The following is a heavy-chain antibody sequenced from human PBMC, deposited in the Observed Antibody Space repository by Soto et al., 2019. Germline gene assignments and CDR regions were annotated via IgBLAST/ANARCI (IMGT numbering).Heavy chain of an antibody. J-gene: IGHJ6*02. Sequence: QVQLVQSGAEVKKPGSSVKVSCKASGDTFSSYAISWVRQAPGQGLEWMGGIIPIFGTANYAQKFQGRVTITADESTSTAYMELSSLRSEDTAVYYCARDGSGYRSRASPMDVWGQDPGHRLL. CDR2: IIPIFGTA. D-gene: IGHD3-22*01. V-gene: IGHV1-69*01. CDR1: GDTFSSYA. CDR3: ARDGSGYRSRASPMDV.